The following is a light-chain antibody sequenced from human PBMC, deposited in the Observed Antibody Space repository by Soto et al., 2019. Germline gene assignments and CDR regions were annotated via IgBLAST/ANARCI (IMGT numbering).Light chain of an antibody. J-gene: IGKJ4*01. CDR2: GAS. V-gene: IGKV3-15*01. Sequence: EIVMTQSPATLSVSPGERATLSCRASQSVNSNLAWYQQKPGQAPRLLIYGASTRATGIPARFSGSGSGTEFTLTISSLQSEDFAVYYCQQYNNWPTVTFGGGTKVEIK. CDR3: QQYNNWPTVT. CDR1: QSVNSN.